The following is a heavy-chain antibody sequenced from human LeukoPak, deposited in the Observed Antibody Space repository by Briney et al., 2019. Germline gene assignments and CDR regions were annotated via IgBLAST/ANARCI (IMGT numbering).Heavy chain of an antibody. V-gene: IGHV1-69*13. J-gene: IGHJ4*02. D-gene: IGHD6-19*01. CDR1: GGTFSSYA. CDR3: ARLGAVAGYFDY. Sequence: GASVKVSCKASGGTFSSYAISWVRQAPGQWLEWMGGIIPIFGTANYAQKFQGRVTITADESTSTAYMELSSLRSEDTAVYYCARLGAVAGYFDYWGQGTLVTVSS. CDR2: IIPIFGTA.